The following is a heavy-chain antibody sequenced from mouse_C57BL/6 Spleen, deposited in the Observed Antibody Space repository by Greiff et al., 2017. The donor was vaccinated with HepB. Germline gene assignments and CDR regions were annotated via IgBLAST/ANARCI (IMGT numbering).Heavy chain of an antibody. CDR1: GFTFSDYG. CDR2: ISSGSSTI. V-gene: IGHV5-17*01. D-gene: IGHD1-1*01. CDR3: ARGDYYGSGYAMDY. J-gene: IGHJ4*01. Sequence: DVKLVESGGGLVKPGGSLKLSCAASGFTFSDYGMHWVRQAPEKGLEWVAYISSGSSTIYYADTVKGRITISRDNAKNTLFLQRTSLGSEDTALYYCARGDYYGSGYAMDYWGQGTSVTVSS.